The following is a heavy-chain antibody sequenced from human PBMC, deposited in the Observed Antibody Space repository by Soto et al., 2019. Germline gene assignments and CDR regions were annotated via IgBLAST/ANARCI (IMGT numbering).Heavy chain of an antibody. Sequence: ASVRVSCKASGYTFTSYGISWVGQAPGQGLEWMGWISAYNGNTNYAQKLQGRVTMTTDTSTSTAYMELRSLRSDDTAVYYCARGSGDFWSGYYYYYYGMDVWGEGTTVTVSS. J-gene: IGHJ6*04. CDR3: ARGSGDFWSGYYYYYYGMDV. D-gene: IGHD3-3*01. CDR1: GYTFTSYG. CDR2: ISAYNGNT. V-gene: IGHV1-18*01.